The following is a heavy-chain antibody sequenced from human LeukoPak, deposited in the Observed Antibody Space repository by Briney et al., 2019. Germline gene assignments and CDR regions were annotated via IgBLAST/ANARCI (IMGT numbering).Heavy chain of an antibody. D-gene: IGHD3-22*01. Sequence: GESLKISCKGSGYSFTDYWSGWGRQMRGKGLEWMAIIYPGDSDTRYSPSFRGQVTISADKSISTPYLQSSSLKASDTAMYYCARVPYYYDSSGHYWGQGTLVTVSS. V-gene: IGHV5-51*01. CDR2: IYPGDSDT. CDR3: ARVPYYYDSSGHY. J-gene: IGHJ4*02. CDR1: GYSFTDYW.